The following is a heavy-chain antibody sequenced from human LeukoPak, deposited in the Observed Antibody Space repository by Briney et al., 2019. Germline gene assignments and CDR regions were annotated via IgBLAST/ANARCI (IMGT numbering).Heavy chain of an antibody. D-gene: IGHD2-2*02. CDR1: GYTFTSYG. V-gene: IGHV1-18*01. J-gene: IGHJ5*02. CDR3: ARGGYCSSTSCYSAWFDP. CDR2: ISAYNGST. Sequence: ASVKVSCKASGYTFTSYGISWVRQAPGQGLEWMGWISAYNGSTNYAQKLQGRVTMTTDTSTSTAYMELRSLRSDDTAVYYCARGGYCSSTSCYSAWFDPWGQGTLVTVSS.